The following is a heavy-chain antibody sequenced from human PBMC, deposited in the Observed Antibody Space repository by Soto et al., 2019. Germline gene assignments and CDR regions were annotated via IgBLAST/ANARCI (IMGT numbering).Heavy chain of an antibody. CDR1: GFSLTTPGLG. V-gene: IGHV2-5*01. D-gene: IGHD1-1*01. CDR3: VRLMSTSTTGYFDY. CDR2: VYWHDDK. Sequence: QITLKHSGPTLVKPTQTLTLTCTVSGFSLTTPGLGVGWIRQPPGKALEWLTLVYWHDDKRYSSSLRDSLTIVRDTSNNQVFLSMTNMDPEDSATYYGVRLMSTSTTGYFDYWCQGILVTISS. J-gene: IGHJ4*02.